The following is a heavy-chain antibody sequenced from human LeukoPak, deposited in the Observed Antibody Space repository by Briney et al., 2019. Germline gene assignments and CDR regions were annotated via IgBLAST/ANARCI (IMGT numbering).Heavy chain of an antibody. J-gene: IGHJ6*03. CDR3: ARVTCGGDCRAHYYYYHMDV. CDR2: IYTSGST. Sequence: NPSETLSLTCAVYGGSFSGYYWSWIRQPAGKGLEWIGRIYTSGSTKYNPSLKSRVTISVDTSKNQFSLKLSSVTAADTAVYYCARVTCGGDCRAHYYYYHMDVWGKGTTVTFSS. V-gene: IGHV4-59*10. D-gene: IGHD2-21*02. CDR1: GGSFSGYY.